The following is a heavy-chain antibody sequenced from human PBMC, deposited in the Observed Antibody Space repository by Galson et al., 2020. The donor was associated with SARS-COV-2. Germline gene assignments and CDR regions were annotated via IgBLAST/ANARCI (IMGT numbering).Heavy chain of an antibody. V-gene: IGHV4-59*01. CDR2: IYYSGST. D-gene: IGHD6-19*01. CDR1: GGSISSYY. Sequence: SETLSLTCTVSGGSISSYYWSWIRQPPGKGLEWIGYIYYSGSTNYNPSLKSRVTISVDTSKNQFSLKLSSVTAADTAVYYCARVSGYSSGWYRYNWFDPWAREPWSPSPQ. J-gene: IGHJ5*02. CDR3: ARVSGYSSGWYRYNWFDP.